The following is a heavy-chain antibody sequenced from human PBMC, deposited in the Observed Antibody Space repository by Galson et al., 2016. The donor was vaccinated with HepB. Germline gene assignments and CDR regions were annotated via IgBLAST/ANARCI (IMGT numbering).Heavy chain of an antibody. CDR2: ISSSSSTI. V-gene: IGHV3-48*01. J-gene: IGHJ5*02. D-gene: IGHD6-13*01. CDR1: GFTFSSYS. Sequence: PLRLSCAASGFTFSSYSMNWVRQAPGKGLEWVSYISSSSSTIYYADSVKGRFTISRDNAKNSLYLQMNGLRAEDTAVYYCASSVAAAGNWFDPWGQGTLVTVSS. CDR3: ASSVAAAGNWFDP.